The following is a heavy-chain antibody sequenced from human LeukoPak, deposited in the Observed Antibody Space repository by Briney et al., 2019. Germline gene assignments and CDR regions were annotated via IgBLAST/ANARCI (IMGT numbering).Heavy chain of an antibody. CDR1: GFTFSSYE. J-gene: IGHJ4*02. CDR3: AREVKGGSSTRDY. D-gene: IGHD1-26*01. V-gene: IGHV3-48*03. CDR2: ISSSGSTI. Sequence: PGGSLRLSCAASGFTFSSYEMNWVRQAPGKGLEWVSYISSSGSTIYYADSVKGRFTISRDNAKNSLYLQMNSLRAEDTAVYYCAREVKGGSSTRDYWGQGTPVTVSS.